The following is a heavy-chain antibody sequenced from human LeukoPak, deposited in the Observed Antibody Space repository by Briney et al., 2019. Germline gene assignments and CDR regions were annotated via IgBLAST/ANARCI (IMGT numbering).Heavy chain of an antibody. Sequence: PSETLSLTCTVSGYSISSGYYWGWIRQPPGKGLEWIGSIYHSGSTYYNPSLKSRVTISVDTSKNQFSLKLSSVTAADTAVYYCARSSSAIYYFVYWGQGTLVTVSS. CDR3: ARSSSAIYYFVY. J-gene: IGHJ4*02. CDR2: IYHSGST. D-gene: IGHD6-25*01. CDR1: GYSISSGYY. V-gene: IGHV4-38-2*02.